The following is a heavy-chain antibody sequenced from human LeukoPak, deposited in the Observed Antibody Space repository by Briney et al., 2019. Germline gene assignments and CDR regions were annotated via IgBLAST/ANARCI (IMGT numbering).Heavy chain of an antibody. D-gene: IGHD2/OR15-2a*01. Sequence: SETLSLTCTVSGGSISSSYSYWGWIRQPPGKGLEWIGNIYYSGSTYYSPSLTSRVTVSVDTSENQFSLKLSSVTAADTAVYHCARAHSIASYYYGVDVWGQGTTVTVSS. CDR2: IYYSGST. V-gene: IGHV4-39*07. J-gene: IGHJ6*02. CDR1: GGSISSSYSY. CDR3: ARAHSIASYYYGVDV.